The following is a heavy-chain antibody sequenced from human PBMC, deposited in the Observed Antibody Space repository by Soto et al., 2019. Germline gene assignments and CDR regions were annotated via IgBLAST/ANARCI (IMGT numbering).Heavy chain of an antibody. J-gene: IGHJ3*02. CDR1: GGSISSSSYY. CDR3: ARSYYDILTGYYLRGSAFDI. Sequence: SETLSLTCTVSGGSISSSSYYWGWIRQPPGKGLEWIGSIYYSGSTYYNPSLKSRVTISVDTSKNQFSPKLSSVTAADTAVYYCARSYYDILTGYYLRGSAFDIWGQGTMVTVSS. D-gene: IGHD3-9*01. CDR2: IYYSGST. V-gene: IGHV4-39*01.